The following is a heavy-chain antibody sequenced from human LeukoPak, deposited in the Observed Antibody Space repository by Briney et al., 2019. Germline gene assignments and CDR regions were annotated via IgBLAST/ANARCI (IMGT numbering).Heavy chain of an antibody. Sequence: ASVKVSCKASGYTFTGYYMHWVRQAPGQGLEWMGWINPNSGGTNYAQKFQGRVTMTRDTSISTAYMELSRLRSDDKAVYYCARDREGSSWFFDYWGQGTLVTVSS. CDR1: GYTFTGYY. CDR3: ARDREGSSWFFDY. J-gene: IGHJ4*02. D-gene: IGHD6-13*01. CDR2: INPNSGGT. V-gene: IGHV1-2*02.